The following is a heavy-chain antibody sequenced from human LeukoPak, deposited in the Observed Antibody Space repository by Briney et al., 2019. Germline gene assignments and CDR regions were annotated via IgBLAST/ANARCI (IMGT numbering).Heavy chain of an antibody. CDR3: ANKDIVMVVPDGAFDI. Sequence: PGGSLRLSCAASGFTFSSYGMHWVRQAPGKGLEWVAFIRYDGSNKYYADSVKGRFTISRDNSKNTLYLQMNSLRAEDTAVYYCANKDIVMVVPDGAFDIWGQGTMVTVSS. V-gene: IGHV3-30*02. CDR1: GFTFSSYG. J-gene: IGHJ3*02. D-gene: IGHD2-15*01. CDR2: IRYDGSNK.